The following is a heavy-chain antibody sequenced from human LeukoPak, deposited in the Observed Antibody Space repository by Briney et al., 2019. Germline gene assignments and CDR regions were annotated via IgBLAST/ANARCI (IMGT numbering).Heavy chain of an antibody. CDR2: INHDGSST. Sequence: GGSLRLSCAASGFTFSRYWMHWVRQAPGKGLMWVSRINHDGSSTSYADSVKGRFTISRDNAKNSLYLQMNSLRAEDTAVYYCARDLIVVVPAARNYYYYGMDVWGQGTTVTVSS. D-gene: IGHD2-2*01. CDR1: GFTFSRYW. V-gene: IGHV3-74*01. CDR3: ARDLIVVVPAARNYYYYGMDV. J-gene: IGHJ6*02.